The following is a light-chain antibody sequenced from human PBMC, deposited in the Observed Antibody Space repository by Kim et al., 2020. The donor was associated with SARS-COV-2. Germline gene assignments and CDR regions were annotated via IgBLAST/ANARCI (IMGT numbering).Light chain of an antibody. CDR3: QQSFSAPQT. J-gene: IGKJ1*01. Sequence: DIQMTQSPSSLSASVGDRVTITCRASQTIKTYLNWYQQKPGEAPKLLINAASSLQSGVPSRISGSGSGTDFTLTISSLQPEDFATYYCQQSFSAPQTFGQGTKVDIK. CDR2: AAS. V-gene: IGKV1-39*01. CDR1: QTIKTY.